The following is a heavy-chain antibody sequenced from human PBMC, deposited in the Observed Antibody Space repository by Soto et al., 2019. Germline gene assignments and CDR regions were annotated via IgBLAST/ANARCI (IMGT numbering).Heavy chain of an antibody. CDR1: GASIGSSY. D-gene: IGHD5-12*01. J-gene: IGHJ4*01. CDR3: ARGSTITKLDY. Sequence: PSETLSLTCTVSGASIGSSYWSWIRQPPGKGLEWMGYIFYSGSTNYSPSLISRLSTTVDTSKNQLSLNLSSVTAADTSVYYCARGSTITKLDYWGHGSLVTISS. V-gene: IGHV4-59*01. CDR2: IFYSGST.